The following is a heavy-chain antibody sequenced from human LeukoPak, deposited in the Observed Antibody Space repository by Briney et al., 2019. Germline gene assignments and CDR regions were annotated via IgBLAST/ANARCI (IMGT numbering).Heavy chain of an antibody. J-gene: IGHJ4*02. CDR2: ISGGGVTT. V-gene: IGHV3-23*01. CDR1: GFTSSGYA. D-gene: IGHD3-10*01. Sequence: GGSLKLSCAASGFTSSGYAMSWVRQAPGKGLEWVSVISGGGVTTYYADSVKGRFTISRDNSKNTLYLQMNSLRAEDTAVYYCAKVKELLWFGGYDYWGQGTLVTVSS. CDR3: AKVKELLWFGGYDY.